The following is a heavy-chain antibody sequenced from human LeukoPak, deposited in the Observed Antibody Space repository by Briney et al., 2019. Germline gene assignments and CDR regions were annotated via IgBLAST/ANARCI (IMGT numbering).Heavy chain of an antibody. Sequence: SETLSLTCAVYGGSFSGYYWSWIRQPPGKGLEWIGEINHSGSTNYNPSLKSRVTISVDTSKNQFSLKLSSVTAADTAVYYCARFSTYCGTTSCYHFDYWGQGTLVTVSS. CDR2: INHSGST. D-gene: IGHD2-2*01. J-gene: IGHJ4*02. V-gene: IGHV4-34*01. CDR1: GGSFSGYY. CDR3: ARFSTYCGTTSCYHFDY.